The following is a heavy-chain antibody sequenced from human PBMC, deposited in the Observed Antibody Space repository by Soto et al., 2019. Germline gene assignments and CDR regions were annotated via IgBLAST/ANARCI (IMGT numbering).Heavy chain of an antibody. CDR3: ARWHGYYGSGSYYNAHFDH. D-gene: IGHD3-10*01. CDR2: ISWNSGRI. J-gene: IGHJ4*02. Sequence: EVQLVESGGGLVQPGRSLRLSCAASGFTFDDYAMHWVRQAPGKGLEWVSGISWNSGRIGYADSVKGRFTISRDNAETSLFLQMNSLRSEDTALYFCARWHGYYGSGSYYNAHFDHWGQGILVTVSS. V-gene: IGHV3-9*01. CDR1: GFTFDDYA.